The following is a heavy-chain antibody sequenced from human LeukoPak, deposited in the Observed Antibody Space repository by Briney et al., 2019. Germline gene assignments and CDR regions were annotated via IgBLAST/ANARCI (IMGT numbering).Heavy chain of an antibody. CDR1: GLIFNKYW. CDR3: ARAVPGFDY. Sequence: GGSLRLSCTASGLIFNKYWMSWVRQAPGKGLEWVATDREDGGQKYYVDSVKGRITISRDNAKNSLYLQMNSLRAEDTAVYYCARAVPGFDYWGRGILVTVSS. V-gene: IGHV3-7*04. J-gene: IGHJ4*02. CDR2: DREDGGQK.